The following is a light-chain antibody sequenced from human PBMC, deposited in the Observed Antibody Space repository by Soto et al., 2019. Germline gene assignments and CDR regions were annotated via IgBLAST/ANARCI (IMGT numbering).Light chain of an antibody. CDR3: SSYTSSNTVV. J-gene: IGLJ2*01. CDR2: DVS. CDR1: SSDVGRYNY. Sequence: QSALTQPASVSGSPGQSITISCTGTSSDVGRYNYVSWYQHHPGKAPKLMICDVSNRPSGVSDRFSGSKSGNTASLTISGLQAEDEADYYCSSYTSSNTVVFGGGTKVTVL. V-gene: IGLV2-14*03.